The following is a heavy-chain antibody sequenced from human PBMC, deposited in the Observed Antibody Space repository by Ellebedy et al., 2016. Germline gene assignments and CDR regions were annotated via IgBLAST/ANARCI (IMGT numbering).Heavy chain of an antibody. J-gene: IGHJ5*02. D-gene: IGHD3-10*01. Sequence: SETLSLXXTVSGGSISSGGYYWSWIRQHPGKGLEWIGYIYYSGSTYYNPSLKSRVTISVDTSKNQFSLKLSSVTAADTAVYYCARSGAGVRGVNGPNWFDPWGQGTLVTVSS. V-gene: IGHV4-31*03. CDR3: ARSGAGVRGVNGPNWFDP. CDR2: IYYSGST. CDR1: GGSISSGGYY.